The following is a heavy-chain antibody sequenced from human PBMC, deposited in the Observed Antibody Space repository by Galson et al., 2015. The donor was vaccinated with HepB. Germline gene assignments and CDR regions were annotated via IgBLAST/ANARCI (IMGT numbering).Heavy chain of an antibody. CDR2: ISGGGDST. V-gene: IGHV3-23*01. Sequence: SLRLSCAASGFTFSSYGMYWVRQAPGKGLDWVSGISGGGDSTYYADSVKGRFTISRDNSKNTLFLQMSSLRADDTAIYYCAKRAGHSWFDPWGQGTLATVSS. CDR1: GFTFSSYG. J-gene: IGHJ5*02. CDR3: AKRAGHSWFDP.